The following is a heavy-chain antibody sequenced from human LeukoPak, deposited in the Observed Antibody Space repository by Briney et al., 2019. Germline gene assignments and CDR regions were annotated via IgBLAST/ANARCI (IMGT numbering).Heavy chain of an antibody. V-gene: IGHV3-7*01. J-gene: IGHJ3*02. CDR2: INQDGSEE. CDR1: GFTFSGYW. Sequence: GGTLSLSCAASGFTFSGYWMTWVRQAPGKGLEWVASINQDGSEEHYVDSVKGRFTISRDNAKNSLYLQTNSLRAEDTAVYYWATVGHDVGGTMFRAFDSRGQGTTVTV. D-gene: IGHD1-14*01. CDR3: ATVGHDVGGTMFRAFDS.